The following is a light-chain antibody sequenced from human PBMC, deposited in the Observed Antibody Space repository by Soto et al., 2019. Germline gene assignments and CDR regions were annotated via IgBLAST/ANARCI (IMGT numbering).Light chain of an antibody. CDR2: NAT. CDR3: LLSFSPTWV. CDR1: TGGVTSGHF. Sequence: QSVVTQEPSLTVSPGGTVTLTCGSSTGGVTSGHFPYWIQQKPGQAPQTLIYNATHKQPWTPARFSGSLLGGRAALTLSGAHPDDEADYYCLLSFSPTWVFGGGTKLTVL. J-gene: IGLJ3*02. V-gene: IGLV7-46*01.